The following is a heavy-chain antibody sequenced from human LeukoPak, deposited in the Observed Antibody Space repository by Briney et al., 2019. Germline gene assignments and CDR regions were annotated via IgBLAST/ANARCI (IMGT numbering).Heavy chain of an antibody. Sequence: PGGSLRLSCAASGCTFSSYSRNWVRQPPGKGLEWVSSISSSSSYIYYADSVKGRFTISRDNAKNSLYLQMNSLRAEDTAVYYCAREGYSYGQSPYFDYWGQGTLVTVSS. CDR3: AREGYSYGQSPYFDY. CDR2: ISSSSSYI. V-gene: IGHV3-21*01. J-gene: IGHJ4*02. CDR1: GCTFSSYS. D-gene: IGHD5-18*01.